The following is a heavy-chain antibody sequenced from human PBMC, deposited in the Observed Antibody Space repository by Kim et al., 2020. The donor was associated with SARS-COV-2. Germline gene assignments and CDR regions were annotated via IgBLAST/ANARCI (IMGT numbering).Heavy chain of an antibody. J-gene: IGHJ4*02. CDR3: ARDLVSSSWIDY. CDR1: GGSISSSSYY. Sequence: SETLSLTCTVSGGSISSSSYYWGWIRQPPGKGLEWIGSIYYSGSTYYNPSLKSRVTISVDTSKNQFSLKLSSVTAADTAVYYCARDLVSSSWIDYWGQGT. D-gene: IGHD6-13*01. V-gene: IGHV4-39*07. CDR2: IYYSGST.